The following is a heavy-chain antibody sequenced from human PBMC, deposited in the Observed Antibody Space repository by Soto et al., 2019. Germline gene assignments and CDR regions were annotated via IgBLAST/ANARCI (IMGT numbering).Heavy chain of an antibody. CDR3: ARVFSDSSSFFDP. J-gene: IGHJ5*02. CDR1: GGYISSGGYY. Sequence: PSETLSLTCTVSGGYISSGGYYWSWIRQHPGKGLEWIGYIYYSGSTYYNPSLKSRVTISVDTSKNQFSLKLSSVTAADTAVYYCARVFSDSSSFFDPWGQGTLVTVSS. V-gene: IGHV4-31*03. CDR2: IYYSGST. D-gene: IGHD6-13*01.